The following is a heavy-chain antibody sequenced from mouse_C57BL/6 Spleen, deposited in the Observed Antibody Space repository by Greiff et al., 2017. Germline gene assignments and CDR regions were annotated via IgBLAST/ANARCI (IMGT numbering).Heavy chain of an antibody. CDR3: ARGFITTVVGLSDY. J-gene: IGHJ2*01. CDR2: ISSGSSTI. V-gene: IGHV5-17*01. Sequence: EVMLVESGGGLVKPGGSLKLSCAASGFTFSDYGMHWVRQAPEKGLEWVAYISSGSSTIYYADTVKGRFTISRDNAKNTLFLQMTSLRSEDTAMYYCARGFITTVVGLSDYWGQGTTLTVSS. CDR1: GFTFSDYG. D-gene: IGHD1-1*01.